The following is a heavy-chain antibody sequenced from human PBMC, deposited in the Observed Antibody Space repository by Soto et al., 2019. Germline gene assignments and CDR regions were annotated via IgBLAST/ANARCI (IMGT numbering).Heavy chain of an antibody. CDR1: GFTFSSYT. D-gene: IGHD5-12*01. Sequence: PGVSLRLSCSASGFTFSSYTMHWVRQAPGKGLDYVSGIRGNGDSPFYADSVKGRFTISRDNSKNALYLLMSSLSADDTAVYYCVKSRGGNNFDFFDWGQGALVTVSS. CDR2: IRGNGDSP. J-gene: IGHJ4*02. V-gene: IGHV3-64D*06. CDR3: VKSRGGNNFDFFD.